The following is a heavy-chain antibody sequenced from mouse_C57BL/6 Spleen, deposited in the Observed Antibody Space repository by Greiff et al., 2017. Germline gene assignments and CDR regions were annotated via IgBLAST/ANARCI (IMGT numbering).Heavy chain of an antibody. CDR3: ARPGNLAWLAY. CDR1: GFTFSDYG. D-gene: IGHD2-1*01. V-gene: IGHV5-17*01. J-gene: IGHJ3*01. CDR2: ISSGSSTI. Sequence: EVQLVESGGGLVKPGGSLKLSCAASGFTFSDYGMHWVRQAPEKGLEWVAYISSGSSTIYYADTVKGRFTISRDNAKNTLFLQMTSLRSEDTAMYDCARPGNLAWLAYWGQGTLVTVSA.